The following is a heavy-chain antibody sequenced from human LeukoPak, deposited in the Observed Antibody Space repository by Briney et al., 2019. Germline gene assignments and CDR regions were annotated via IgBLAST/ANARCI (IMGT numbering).Heavy chain of an antibody. J-gene: IGHJ6*03. CDR2: ISSSGSTI. Sequence: GGSLRLSCAASGFTFSSYEMNWVRQAPGKGLEWVSYISSSGSTIYYADSVKGRFTISRDNAKNSLYLQMNSLRAEDTAVYYCARERVWFGELNYYYYYYMDVWGKGTTVTISS. V-gene: IGHV3-48*03. CDR1: GFTFSSYE. CDR3: ARERVWFGELNYYYYYYMDV. D-gene: IGHD3-10*01.